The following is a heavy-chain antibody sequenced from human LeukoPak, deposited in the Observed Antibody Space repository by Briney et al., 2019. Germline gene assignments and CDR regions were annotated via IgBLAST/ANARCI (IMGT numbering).Heavy chain of an antibody. D-gene: IGHD4-17*01. CDR2: ISWDGGST. V-gene: IGHV3-43D*03. CDR3: AKDAGTLAGYGDYSGGYHWFDP. CDR1: GFTFDDYA. J-gene: IGHJ5*02. Sequence: GGSLRLSCAASGFTFDDYAMHWVRQAPGKGLEWVSLISWDGGSTYYADSVKGRFTISRDNSKNTLYLQMNSLRAEDTAVYYCAKDAGTLAGYGDYSGGYHWFDPWGQGTLVTVSS.